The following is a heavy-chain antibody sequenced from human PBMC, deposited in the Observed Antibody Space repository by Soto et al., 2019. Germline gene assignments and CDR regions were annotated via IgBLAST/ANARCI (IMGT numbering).Heavy chain of an antibody. CDR3: ARAHCSGGSCYSVQHWFDP. CDR2: RYHSGSP. J-gene: IGHJ5*02. V-gene: IGHV4-4*02. D-gene: IGHD2-15*01. Sequence: QVQLQESGPGLVKPSGTLSLTCAASGASITSRNWWSWVRKPQGKGLDGIAERYHSGSPNHNPSLKSRVTISVDKSKNQFSLKLSSVTAADTAVYYCARAHCSGGSCYSVQHWFDPWGQGTLVTVSS. CDR1: GASITSRNW.